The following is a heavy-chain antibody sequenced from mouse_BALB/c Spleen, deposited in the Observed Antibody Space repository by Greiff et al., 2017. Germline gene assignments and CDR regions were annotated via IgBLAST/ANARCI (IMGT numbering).Heavy chain of an antibody. CDR3: ARWPMDY. Sequence: QVQLKESGAELVRPGTSVKVSCKASGYAFTNYLIEWVKQRPGQGLEWIGVINPGSGGTNYNEKFKGKATLTADKSSSTAYMQLSSLTSDDSAVYFCARWPMDYWGQGTSVTVSS. V-gene: IGHV1-54*01. CDR2: INPGSGGT. J-gene: IGHJ4*01. CDR1: GYAFTNYL.